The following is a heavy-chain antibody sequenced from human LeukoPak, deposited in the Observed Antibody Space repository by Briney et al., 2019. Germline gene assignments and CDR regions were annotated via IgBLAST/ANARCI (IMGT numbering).Heavy chain of an antibody. J-gene: IGHJ4*02. Sequence: PPGGSLRLSCAASGFTFSSYAMHWVRQAPGKGLEWVAVISYDGGNKYYADSVKGRFTISRDNSKNTLYLQMNSLRAEDTAVYYCARIYGEGGLDNFDYWGQGTLVTVSS. D-gene: IGHD4-17*01. V-gene: IGHV3-30*04. CDR3: ARIYGEGGLDNFDY. CDR2: ISYDGGNK. CDR1: GFTFSSYA.